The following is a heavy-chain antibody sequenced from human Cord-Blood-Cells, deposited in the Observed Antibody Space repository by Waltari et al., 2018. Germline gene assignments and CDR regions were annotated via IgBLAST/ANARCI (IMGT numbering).Heavy chain of an antibody. CDR1: GGSFSGYY. CDR3: ARGRVYCSSTSCYYYYGMDV. CDR2: INHSGST. J-gene: IGHJ6*02. Sequence: QVQLQQWGAGLLKPSETLSLTCAVYGGSFSGYYWSWIRQPPGKGLEWIGEINHSGSTNYNPSLKSLVTISVDTSKNQFSLKLSSVTAADTAVYYCARGRVYCSSTSCYYYYGMDVWGQGTTVTVSS. V-gene: IGHV4-34*01. D-gene: IGHD2-2*01.